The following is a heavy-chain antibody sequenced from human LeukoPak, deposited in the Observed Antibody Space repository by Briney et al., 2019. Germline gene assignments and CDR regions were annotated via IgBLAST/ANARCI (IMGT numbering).Heavy chain of an antibody. CDR2: ISGSGGST. Sequence: GGSLRLSCAASGFTFSSYAMSWVRQAPGKGLGWVSAISGSGGSTYYADSVKGRFTISRDNSKNTLYLQMNSLRAEDTAVYYCAKVVVDVDTAMALPGIDDWGQGTLVTVSS. V-gene: IGHV3-23*01. CDR3: AKVVVDVDTAMALPGIDD. J-gene: IGHJ4*02. CDR1: GFTFSSYA. D-gene: IGHD5-18*01.